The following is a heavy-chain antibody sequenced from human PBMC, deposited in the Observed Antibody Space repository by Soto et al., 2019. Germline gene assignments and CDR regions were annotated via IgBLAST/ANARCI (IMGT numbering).Heavy chain of an antibody. D-gene: IGHD6-19*01. V-gene: IGHV4-61*01. J-gene: IGHJ4*02. CDR1: GGSVSSGRYY. Sequence: SETLSLTCTVSGGSVSSGRYYWSWSRQPPGKGLEWIGYIYYSGSTKYNPSLKSRVTISVDTSKNQFSLRLSSMTAADTAVYYCARSGSGSGWLGGQGALVTVSS. CDR3: ARSGSGSGWL. CDR2: IYYSGST.